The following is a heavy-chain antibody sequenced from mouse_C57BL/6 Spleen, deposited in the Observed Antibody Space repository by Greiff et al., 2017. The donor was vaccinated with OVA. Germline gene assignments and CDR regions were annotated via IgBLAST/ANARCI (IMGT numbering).Heavy chain of an antibody. Sequence: QVQLKQPGAELVRPGSSVKLSCKASGYTFTSYWMHWVKQRPIQGLEWIGNIDPSDSETHYNQKFKDTATLTVGKSYSTAYMQLSNLTSVDSAVYYSARSPTVVGRDWFAYWGQVTLVTVAA. D-gene: IGHD1-1*01. CDR3: ARSPTVVGRDWFAY. J-gene: IGHJ3*01. V-gene: IGHV1-52*01. CDR1: GYTFTSYW. CDR2: IDPSDSET.